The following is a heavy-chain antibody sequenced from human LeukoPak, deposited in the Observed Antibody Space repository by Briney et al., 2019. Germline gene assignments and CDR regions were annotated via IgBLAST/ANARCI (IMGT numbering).Heavy chain of an antibody. D-gene: IGHD2-15*01. CDR1: GASISIYS. J-gene: IGHJ6*02. CDR3: ARVRPIEGGSYYFGMDV. V-gene: IGHV4-59*01. Sequence: SETLSLTCTVSGASISIYSWSWIRQSPGTGLEWIGYIFYTGSTNYGPSLKGRVTISVTMSKNPSTRRVSFVTAADTAVYYCARVRPIEGGSYYFGMDVWGQGTTVTVSS. CDR2: IFYTGST.